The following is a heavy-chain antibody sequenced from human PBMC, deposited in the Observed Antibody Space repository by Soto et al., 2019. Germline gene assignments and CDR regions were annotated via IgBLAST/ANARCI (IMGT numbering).Heavy chain of an antibody. Sequence: LKISSEASGFTFSRVSMNWARQVPGQGLEWVASISSGSSVTWYADSVKGRYIISRDNPQNSLFLQMNTLRPEDTAMYYCARVAYWGPGTQVTVSS. CDR2: ISSGSSVT. CDR3: ARVAY. CDR1: GFTFSRVS. V-gene: IGHV3-21*01. J-gene: IGHJ4*02.